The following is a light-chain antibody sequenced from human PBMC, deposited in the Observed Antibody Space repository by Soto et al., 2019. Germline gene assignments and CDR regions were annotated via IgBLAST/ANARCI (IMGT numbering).Light chain of an antibody. Sequence: DIQMIQSPSSLSASVGDRVTITCQASQDLSKYLNWYQQKPGKAPKLLVYDAFNLETGVPLRFSGSEAGTDFTLTINSLQPEDIAKYYCQQYRSRLSFGPWTKVDIK. CDR2: DAF. CDR1: QDLSKY. V-gene: IGKV1-33*01. J-gene: IGKJ3*01. CDR3: QQYRSRLS.